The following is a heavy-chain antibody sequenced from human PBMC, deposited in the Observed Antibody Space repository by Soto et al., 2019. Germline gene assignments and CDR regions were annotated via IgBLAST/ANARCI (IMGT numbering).Heavy chain of an antibody. CDR3: ACTLVLRYFDWLFGPDY. Sequence: SETLSLTCTVSGRSISSSSYYWGWIRQPPGKGLEWIGSIYYSGSTYYNPSLKSRVTISVDTSKNQFSLKLRSVTAAHTAVYYCACTLVLRYFDWLFGPDYWGQGTLVTVSS. D-gene: IGHD3-9*01. J-gene: IGHJ4*02. CDR1: GRSISSSSYY. CDR2: IYYSGST. V-gene: IGHV4-39*01.